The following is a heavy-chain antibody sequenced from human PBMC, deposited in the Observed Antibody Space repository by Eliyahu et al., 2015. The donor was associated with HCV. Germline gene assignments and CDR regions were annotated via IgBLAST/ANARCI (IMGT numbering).Heavy chain of an antibody. J-gene: IGHJ4*02. D-gene: IGHD6-13*01. Sequence: QVQLQESGPGLVKPSETLSLTCTVXGGSIXSSSWSWIRQPPGKGLEWIXYIYYSGSTNYNPYLKSRVTISVDTSKNQFSLKLSSVTAADTAVYYCARSGMEKTYSSTTYYFDYWGQGTLVTVSS. CDR3: ARSGMEKTYSSTTYYFDY. V-gene: IGHV4-59*01. CDR1: GGSIXSSS. CDR2: IYYSGST.